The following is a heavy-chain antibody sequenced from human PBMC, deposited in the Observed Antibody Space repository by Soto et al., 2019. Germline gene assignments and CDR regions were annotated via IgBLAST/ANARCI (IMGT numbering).Heavy chain of an antibody. CDR3: APHVYCSGGSCQYDAFAI. CDR2: ITAGDDGT. Sequence: EVQVLESGGGLVQPGGSLRLSCEASGITFSNYMMTWIRQAPGKGLEWVSTITAGDDGTYYADSVKGRFTMSRETSKNTLYLQMNSLRAEDTAVYYCAPHVYCSGGSCQYDAFAIRGQGTMLTVSS. D-gene: IGHD2-15*01. CDR1: GITFSNYM. J-gene: IGHJ3*02. V-gene: IGHV3-23*01.